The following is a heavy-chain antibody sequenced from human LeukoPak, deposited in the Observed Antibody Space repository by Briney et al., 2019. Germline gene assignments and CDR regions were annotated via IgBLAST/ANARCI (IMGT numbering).Heavy chain of an antibody. V-gene: IGHV1-69*04. D-gene: IGHD2-2*01. Sequence: ASVKVSCKASGGTFSSYAISWVRQAPGQGLEWMGRIIPILGIANYAQKFQGRVTITADKSTSTAYMELSSLRSEDTAVYYCASRCSSTSCYFNYYYYYGMDVWGQGTTVTVSS. CDR3: ASRCSSTSCYFNYYYYYGMDV. CDR1: GGTFSSYA. CDR2: IIPILGIA. J-gene: IGHJ6*02.